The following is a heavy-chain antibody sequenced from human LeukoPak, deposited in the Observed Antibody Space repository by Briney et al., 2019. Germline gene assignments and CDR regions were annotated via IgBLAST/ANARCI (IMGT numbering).Heavy chain of an antibody. Sequence: KPSETLSLTCTVSGGSIRSYYWTWIRQPPGKGLEWIGYMYYTGSTKCNPSLKSRVSISVDTSKNQFSLTLTSVTAADTAVYYCAAVVVSGTPYFDYWGQGTLVTVSS. CDR3: AAVVVSGTPYFDY. CDR2: MYYTGST. J-gene: IGHJ4*02. CDR1: GGSIRSYY. D-gene: IGHD2-21*02. V-gene: IGHV4-59*03.